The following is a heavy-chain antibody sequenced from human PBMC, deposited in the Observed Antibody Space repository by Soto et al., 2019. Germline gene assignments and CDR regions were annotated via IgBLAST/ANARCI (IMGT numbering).Heavy chain of an antibody. D-gene: IGHD5-18*01. CDR3: AKGYNYGYGDY. CDR2: ISGYNGNT. CDR1: GYTFTTYG. Sequence: QVQFVQSGAEVKMPGASVKVSCKASGYTFTTYGISWVRQAPGQGLEWMGWISGYNGNTNYAQKFQGRVTMTTDTSTSTAYMELRSLRSADTAVYYCAKGYNYGYGDYWGLGTLITVSS. V-gene: IGHV1-18*01. J-gene: IGHJ4*02.